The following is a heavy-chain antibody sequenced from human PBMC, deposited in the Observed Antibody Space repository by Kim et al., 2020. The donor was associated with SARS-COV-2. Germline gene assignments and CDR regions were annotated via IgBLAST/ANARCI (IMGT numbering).Heavy chain of an antibody. J-gene: IGHJ4*02. CDR1: GFTFSSYW. V-gene: IGHV3-74*01. CDR3: ARDGPAASIYLDY. CDR2: INSDGSST. D-gene: IGHD2-2*01. Sequence: GGSLRLSCAASGFTFSSYWMHWVRQAPGKGLVWVSRINSDGSSTSYADSVKGRVTISRDNAKNTLYLQMNSLRAEDTAVYYCARDGPAASIYLDYWGQGTLVTVSS.